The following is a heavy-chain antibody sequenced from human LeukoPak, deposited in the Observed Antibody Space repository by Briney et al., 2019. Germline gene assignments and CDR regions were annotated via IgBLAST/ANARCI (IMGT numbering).Heavy chain of an antibody. CDR2: TRYDEDNK. J-gene: IGHJ4*02. CDR1: GFTFSSYG. D-gene: IGHD6-19*01. Sequence: GGSLRLSCAASGFTFSSYGMHWVRQAPGKGLEWVAFTRYDEDNKYYADSVKGRFTISRDNSKNTLYLQMSSLRAEDTAVYYCAKDTSTISVSGTCFDYWGQGTLVTVSS. CDR3: AKDTSTISVSGTCFDY. V-gene: IGHV3-30*02.